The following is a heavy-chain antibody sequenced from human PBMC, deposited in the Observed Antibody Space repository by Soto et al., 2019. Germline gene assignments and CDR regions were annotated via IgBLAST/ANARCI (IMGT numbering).Heavy chain of an antibody. CDR1: GFTVRSNY. CDR2: IYSGGNT. CDR3: ARGPTTVTTGVDY. V-gene: IGHV3-66*01. J-gene: IGHJ4*02. D-gene: IGHD4-4*01. Sequence: EVQLVESGGGLVQPGGSLRLSCAASGFTVRSNYMSWVRQAPGKWLEWVSTIYSGGNTYYADSVKGRFTISRDNSKNTLYLQMSSLRAEDTAVYYCARGPTTVTTGVDYWGQGTLVSVSS.